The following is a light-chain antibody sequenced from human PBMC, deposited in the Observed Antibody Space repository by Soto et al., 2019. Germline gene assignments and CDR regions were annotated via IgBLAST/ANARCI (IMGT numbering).Light chain of an antibody. CDR1: SSDVGGYNL. V-gene: IGLV2-23*01. CDR2: EGT. Sequence: QSVLTQPASVSGSPGQSITISCTGTSSDVGGYNLVSWYQQHPGRAPKLIIYEGTKRPSGVSDRFSVSKSGNMASLTISGLQADDEADYHCCSYAGRSILVFGTGTKVTVL. J-gene: IGLJ1*01. CDR3: CSYAGRSILV.